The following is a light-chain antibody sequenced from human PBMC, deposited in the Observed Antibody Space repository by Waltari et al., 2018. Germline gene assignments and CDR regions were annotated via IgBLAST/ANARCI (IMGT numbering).Light chain of an antibody. Sequence: SYVLTQPPSVSVAPGKTAILSCAGDNIGRKTVHWYQQKPGQAPVLVIYYDSDRPSGISERFSASRSGNTASLTITGLQPEDEADYYCSAWDSNLSAYVFGTGTMVTVL. CDR3: SAWDSNLSAYV. CDR1: NIGRKT. CDR2: YDS. J-gene: IGLJ1*01. V-gene: IGLV3-21*01.